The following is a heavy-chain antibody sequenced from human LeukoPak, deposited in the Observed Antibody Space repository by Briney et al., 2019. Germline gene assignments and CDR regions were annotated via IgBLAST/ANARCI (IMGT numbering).Heavy chain of an antibody. V-gene: IGHV3-23*01. CDR3: AKDQRTIFGVGSRYYFDY. J-gene: IGHJ4*02. D-gene: IGHD3-3*01. CDR1: GFTVSSNY. CDR2: ISGSGGST. Sequence: GGSLRLSCAASGFTVSSNYMSWVRQAPGKGLEWVSAISGSGGSTYYADSVKGRFTISRDNSKNTLYLQMNSLRAEDTAVYYCAKDQRTIFGVGSRYYFDYWGQGTLVTVSS.